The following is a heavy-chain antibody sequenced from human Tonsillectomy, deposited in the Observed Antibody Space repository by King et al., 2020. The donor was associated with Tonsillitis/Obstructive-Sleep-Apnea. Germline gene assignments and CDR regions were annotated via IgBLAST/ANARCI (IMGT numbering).Heavy chain of an antibody. CDR3: ATDYIGLDIVVVPAAIGAFDI. D-gene: IGHD2-2*02. Sequence: QLVQSGAEVKKPGASVKVSCKVSGYTLTELSMHWVRQAPGKGLEWMGGFDPEDGETIYAQKFQGRVTMTEDTSTDTAYMELSRLRSEDTAVYYCATDYIGLDIVVVPAAIGAFDIWGQGTMVTVSS. J-gene: IGHJ3*02. CDR2: FDPEDGET. CDR1: GYTLTELS. V-gene: IGHV1-24*01.